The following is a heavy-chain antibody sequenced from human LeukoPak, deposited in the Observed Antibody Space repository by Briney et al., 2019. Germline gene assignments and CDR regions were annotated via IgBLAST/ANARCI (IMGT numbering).Heavy chain of an antibody. Sequence: ASVKVPCKASGGTFSSYAISWVRQAPGQGLEWMGGIIPIFGTANYAQKFQGRVTITADESTSTAYMELSSLRSEDTAVYYCASGPLFGDRRDYYMDVWGKGTTVTISS. V-gene: IGHV1-69*13. CDR2: IIPIFGTA. J-gene: IGHJ6*03. CDR3: ASGPLFGDRRDYYMDV. D-gene: IGHD3-10*02. CDR1: GGTFSSYA.